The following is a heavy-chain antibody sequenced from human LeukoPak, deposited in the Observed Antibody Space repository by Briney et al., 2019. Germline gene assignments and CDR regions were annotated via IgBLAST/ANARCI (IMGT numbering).Heavy chain of an antibody. CDR2: ISGSGDNT. J-gene: IGHJ4*02. CDR1: AFTLSSHA. Sequence: GGSLRLSCAASAFTLSSHAMSWVRQTPGKRLEWVSGISGSGDNTYYADSVKGRFTISRDNSKNTLYVQVNSLGTEDTAAYYCAKGSYYDSSGSFYFDYWGQGTLVTVSS. CDR3: AKGSYYDSSGSFYFDY. D-gene: IGHD3-22*01. V-gene: IGHV3-23*01.